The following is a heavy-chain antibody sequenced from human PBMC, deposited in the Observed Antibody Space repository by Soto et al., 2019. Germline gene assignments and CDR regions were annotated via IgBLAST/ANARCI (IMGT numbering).Heavy chain of an antibody. CDR2: ITPLFGTP. D-gene: IGHD3-22*01. CDR1: GGTFNKYA. Sequence: QVQLVQSGTEVKKPGSSVKVSCKASGGTFNKYAIDWVRQAPGQGLEWMGGITPLFGTPNYAQRFQGRVTISADEVTSTAYMELRSLRSDDTGVYYCARQFDYDTSGYYYAYWGQGTRVTVSS. CDR3: ARQFDYDTSGYYYAY. V-gene: IGHV1-69*01. J-gene: IGHJ4*02.